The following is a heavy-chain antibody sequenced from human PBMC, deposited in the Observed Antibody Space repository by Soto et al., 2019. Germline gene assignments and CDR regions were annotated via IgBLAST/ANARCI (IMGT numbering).Heavy chain of an antibody. CDR3: AKDSDYRDRIFWYFDL. Sequence: GGSLRLSCAASGFTLSAYAMSWVRQAPGKGLEWVSIISRSGASTYYADSVKGRFTISRDNSKNTLYLQMNSLRAEDTAIYYCAKDSDYRDRIFWYFDLWGRGTLVTVSS. V-gene: IGHV3-23*01. J-gene: IGHJ2*01. CDR2: ISRSGAST. CDR1: GFTLSAYA. D-gene: IGHD2-15*01.